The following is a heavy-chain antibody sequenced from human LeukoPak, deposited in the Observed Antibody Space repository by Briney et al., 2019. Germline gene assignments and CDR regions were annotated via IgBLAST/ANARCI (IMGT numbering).Heavy chain of an antibody. CDR1: GYTFTCYY. Sequence: ASVKVSCKASGYTFTCYYMHWVRQAPGQGLEWMGWINPNSGGTNYAQKFQGRVTMTRDTSISTAYMELSRLRSDDTAVYYCARDRKQQLVLAFDYWGQGTLVTVSS. D-gene: IGHD6-13*01. CDR3: ARDRKQQLVLAFDY. CDR2: INPNSGGT. V-gene: IGHV1-2*02. J-gene: IGHJ4*02.